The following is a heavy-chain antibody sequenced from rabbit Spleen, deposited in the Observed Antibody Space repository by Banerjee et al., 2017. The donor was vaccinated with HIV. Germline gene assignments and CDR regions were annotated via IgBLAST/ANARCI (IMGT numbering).Heavy chain of an antibody. CDR3: ARDSYDDYCDRTRLDL. CDR2: IYPDYGTT. V-gene: IGHV1S47*01. J-gene: IGHJ3*01. CDR1: GIDFSSNG. D-gene: IGHD2-1*01. Sequence: QEQLVESGGGLVTLGGSLKLSCKASGIDFSSNGISWGRQAPGKGLEWIAYIYPDYGTTDYASCVNGRFTISLDNAQTTVFLQMTSLTAADTATYFCARDSYDDYCDRTRLDLWGQGTLVTVS.